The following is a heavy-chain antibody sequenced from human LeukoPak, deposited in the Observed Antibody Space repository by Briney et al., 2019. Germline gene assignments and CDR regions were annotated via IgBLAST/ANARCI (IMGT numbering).Heavy chain of an antibody. D-gene: IGHD6-13*01. CDR2: INHSGST. Sequence: SETLSLTCAVYGGSFSGYYWSWIRQPPGKGLEWIGEINHSGSTNYNPSLKSRVTISVDTSKNQFSLKLSSVTAADTAVYYCARGDGSSGFSWGQGTLVTVSS. V-gene: IGHV4-34*01. CDR1: GGSFSGYY. J-gene: IGHJ5*02. CDR3: ARGDGSSGFS.